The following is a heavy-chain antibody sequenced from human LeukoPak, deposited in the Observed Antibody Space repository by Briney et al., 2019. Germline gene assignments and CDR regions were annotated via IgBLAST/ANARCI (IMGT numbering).Heavy chain of an antibody. CDR3: ARDENYDSSGYLFDY. CDR2: IIPNSGGT. D-gene: IGHD3-22*01. J-gene: IGHJ4*02. V-gene: IGHV1-2*02. CDR1: GYTFTGYY. Sequence: ASVKVSCKASGYTFTGYYIHWVRRAPGQGLEWVGWIIPNSGGTNYAQKFQGRVTMTRDTSISTAYMELSRLRSDDTAVYYCARDENYDSSGYLFDYWGQGTLVTVSS.